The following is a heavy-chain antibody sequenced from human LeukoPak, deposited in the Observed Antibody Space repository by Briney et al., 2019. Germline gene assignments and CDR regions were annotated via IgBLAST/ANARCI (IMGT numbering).Heavy chain of an antibody. V-gene: IGHV4-59*08. J-gene: IGHJ4*02. CDR1: GGSISSYY. D-gene: IGHD2-15*01. Sequence: SETLSLTCTVSGGSISSYYWSWIRQPPGKGLEWIGYIYYSGSTNYNPSLKSRVTISVDTSKNQFSLKLSSVTAADTAVYYCLGYCSGGSCYSAVYWGQGTLVTVSS. CDR2: IYYSGST. CDR3: LGYCSGGSCYSAVY.